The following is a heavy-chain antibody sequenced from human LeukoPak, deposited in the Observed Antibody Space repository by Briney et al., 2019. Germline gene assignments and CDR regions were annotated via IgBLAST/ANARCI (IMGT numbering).Heavy chain of an antibody. Sequence: ASVKVSCKASGYTFTSYDINWVRQATGQGLEWMGWMNPNSGNTGYAQKFQGRVTITRNTSISTAYMELSSLRSEDTAVYYCASASRYCSGGSCYDWFDPWGQGTLVTVSS. CDR3: ASASRYCSGGSCYDWFDP. J-gene: IGHJ5*02. D-gene: IGHD2-15*01. CDR2: MNPNSGNT. V-gene: IGHV1-8*03. CDR1: GYTFTSYD.